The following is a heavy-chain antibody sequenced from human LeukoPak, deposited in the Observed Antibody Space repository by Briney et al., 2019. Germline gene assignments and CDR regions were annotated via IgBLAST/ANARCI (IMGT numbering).Heavy chain of an antibody. Sequence: PSETLSLTCAVSGASMNTHYWSWIRQPPGKGLEWIGYMLDTVTTKDNPSLRSRFTLSADTSKNQFSLRLTSVTAADTAVYYCATIKRGNIFGYFDFWGQGIPVTVSS. J-gene: IGHJ4*02. V-gene: IGHV4-59*11. CDR2: MLDTVTT. CDR1: GASMNTHY. CDR3: ATIKRGNIFGYFDF. D-gene: IGHD5-18*01.